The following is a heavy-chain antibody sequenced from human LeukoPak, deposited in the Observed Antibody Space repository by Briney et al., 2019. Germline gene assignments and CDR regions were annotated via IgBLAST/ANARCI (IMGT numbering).Heavy chain of an antibody. CDR1: GYTFTGYY. CDR3: ARDWGLSGSYYGFSDY. J-gene: IGHJ4*02. Sequence: ASVKVSCKASGYTFTGYYIHWVRQAPGQGLEWMGWISPNTGGTNYAQTFQGRVTMTRDTSINTAYMELSSLRSDDTAVYYCARDWGLSGSYYGFSDYWGQGTLVTVSS. D-gene: IGHD3-10*01. V-gene: IGHV1-2*02. CDR2: ISPNTGGT.